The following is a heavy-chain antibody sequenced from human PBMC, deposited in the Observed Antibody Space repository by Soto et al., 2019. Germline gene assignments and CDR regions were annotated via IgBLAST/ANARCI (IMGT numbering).Heavy chain of an antibody. CDR2: ISGIGRST. D-gene: IGHD1-1*01. CDR3: AKAPSTTTMWDYYFDS. Sequence: EVQLLESGGGLVQPGGSLRLSCAASGFTFTSYALSWLRQAPGKGLEWVSVISGIGRSTYYAESVKGRFTISRDNSMNTLYLQMNSLRAEDTAVYYCAKAPSTTTMWDYYFDSWGQGTPVTVSS. J-gene: IGHJ4*02. CDR1: GFTFTSYA. V-gene: IGHV3-23*01.